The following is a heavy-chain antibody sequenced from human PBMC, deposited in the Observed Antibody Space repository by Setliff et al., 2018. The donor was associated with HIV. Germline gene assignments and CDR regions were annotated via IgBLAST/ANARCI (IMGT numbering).Heavy chain of an antibody. D-gene: IGHD6-13*01. V-gene: IGHV3-23*01. J-gene: IGHJ4*02. CDR1: GFTFSSCA. Sequence: GGSLRLSCAASGFTFSSCAMSWVRQAPGKGLEWVSTIGTNAGRSYYADSVKGRFTISRDNSENTLYLQMNSLRADDTAVYYCAKWASLTASSWDYWGQGTLVTAPQ. CDR2: IGTNAGRS. CDR3: AKWASLTASSWDY.